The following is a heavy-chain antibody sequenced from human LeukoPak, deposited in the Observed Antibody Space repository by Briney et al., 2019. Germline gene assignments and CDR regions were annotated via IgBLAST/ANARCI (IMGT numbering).Heavy chain of an antibody. CDR2: ISSSGST. J-gene: IGHJ3*02. CDR1: GVFINSNTYS. D-gene: IGHD3-22*01. V-gene: IGHV4-39*07. CDR3: ARGPYSYDSSGAFDI. Sequence: SETLSLTCTVSGVFINSNTYSWGWIRQPPGKGLVWIGRISSSGSTNYNPSLKSRVTISVDTSKNQFSLKLSSVTAADTAVYFCARGPYSYDSSGAFDIWGQGTMVTVSS.